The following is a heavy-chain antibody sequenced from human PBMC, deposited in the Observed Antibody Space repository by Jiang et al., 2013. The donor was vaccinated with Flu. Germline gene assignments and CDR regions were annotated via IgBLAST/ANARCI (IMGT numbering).Heavy chain of an antibody. CDR1: GDSISSGYYY. V-gene: IGHV4-61*02. CDR2: IYNSGST. J-gene: IGHJ4*02. Sequence: KPSQTLSLTCTVSGDSISSGYYYWSWIRQPPGKGLEWIGRIYNSGSTSNNPSLKTRVTVSMNASKNHFSLKLSSVTAADTAVYYCARGVDDSIWGSYPVYFDYWGQGILVTVSS. D-gene: IGHD3-16*02. CDR3: ARGVDDSIWGSYPVYFDY.